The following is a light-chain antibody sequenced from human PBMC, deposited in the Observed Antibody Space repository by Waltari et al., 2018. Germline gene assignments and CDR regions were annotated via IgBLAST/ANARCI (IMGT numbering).Light chain of an antibody. CDR1: QSLSTY. Sequence: VLTQSPATLSLSPGERATLSCSASQSLSTYLAWYQQRPGQAPRLLIYDAPSRATGIPARFSVLGSGTDFTLTISSLEPEDFAIYYCQQRSNWPPDFTFGPGTKVEIK. V-gene: IGKV3-11*01. CDR3: QQRSNWPPDFT. J-gene: IGKJ3*01. CDR2: DAP.